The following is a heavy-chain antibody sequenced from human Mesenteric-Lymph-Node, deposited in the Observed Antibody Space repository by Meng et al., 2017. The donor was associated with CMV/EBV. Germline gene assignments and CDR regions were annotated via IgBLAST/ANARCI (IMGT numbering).Heavy chain of an antibody. V-gene: IGHV1-18*01. CDR3: ARGLYSGSYWGDY. CDR1: GYTFTSYG. Sequence: CKASGYTFTSYGISWVRQAPRQGLEWMGWINAYNGNTNYAQKLQGRVTMTTDTSTSTAYMELRSLRSDDTAVYYCARGLYSGSYWGDYWGQGTLVTVSS. CDR2: INAYNGNT. D-gene: IGHD1-26*01. J-gene: IGHJ4*02.